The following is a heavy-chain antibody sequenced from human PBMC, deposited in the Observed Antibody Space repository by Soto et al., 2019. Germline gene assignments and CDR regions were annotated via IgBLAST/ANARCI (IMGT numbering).Heavy chain of an antibody. Sequence: ASVKVSCKASGYTFTSYGISWVRQAPGQGLEWMGWISAYNGNTNYAQKLQGRVTMTTDTSTSTAYMELRSLRSDDTAVYYCARDSDYSGYAPTSIWGQGTMVTVSS. J-gene: IGHJ3*02. CDR1: GYTFTSYG. CDR3: ARDSDYSGYAPTSI. CDR2: ISAYNGNT. D-gene: IGHD5-12*01. V-gene: IGHV1-18*01.